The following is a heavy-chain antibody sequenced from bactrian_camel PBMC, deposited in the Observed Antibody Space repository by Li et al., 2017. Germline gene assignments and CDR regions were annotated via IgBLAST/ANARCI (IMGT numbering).Heavy chain of an antibody. V-gene: IGHV3S53*01. D-gene: IGHD2*01. Sequence: HVQLVESGGGLVQPGGSLRLSCAASADISGSCEMGWYRQTPGKERELVSSIKRDGTTKYADSVKGRFTISKDNANNTVNLMMNSLKPEDTAIYYCAANFGPYCSGPYLARRANFLGQGTQVTVS. J-gene: IGHJ4*01. CDR2: IKRDGTT. CDR1: ADISGSCE.